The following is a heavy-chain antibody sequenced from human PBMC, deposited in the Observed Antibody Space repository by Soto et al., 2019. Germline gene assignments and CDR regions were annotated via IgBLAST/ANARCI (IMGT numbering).Heavy chain of an antibody. Sequence: VQLVESGGGLVQPGGSLRLSCAASGFTFSSYWMHWVRQAPGKGLVWVSRINSDGSSTSYADSVKGRFTISRDNAKNTLYLQMNSLRAEDTAVYYCAREEYSGYDWSVDYWGQGTLVTVSS. CDR2: INSDGSST. CDR3: AREEYSGYDWSVDY. J-gene: IGHJ4*02. D-gene: IGHD5-12*01. V-gene: IGHV3-74*01. CDR1: GFTFSSYW.